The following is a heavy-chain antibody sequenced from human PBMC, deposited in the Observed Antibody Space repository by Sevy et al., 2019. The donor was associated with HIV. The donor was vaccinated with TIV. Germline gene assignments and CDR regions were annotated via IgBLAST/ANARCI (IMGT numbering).Heavy chain of an antibody. Sequence: ASVKVSCTASGGTFSSYAISWVRQAPGQGLEWMGGIIPIFGTANYAQKFQGRVTITADESTSTAYMELSSLRSEDTAVYYCARGPGLRYYYYYMDVWGKGTTVTVSS. V-gene: IGHV1-69*13. CDR2: IIPIFGTA. CDR3: ARGPGLRYYYYYMDV. J-gene: IGHJ6*03. D-gene: IGHD3-10*01. CDR1: GGTFSSYA.